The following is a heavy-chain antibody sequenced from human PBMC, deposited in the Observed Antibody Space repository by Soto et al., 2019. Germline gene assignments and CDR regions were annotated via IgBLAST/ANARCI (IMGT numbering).Heavy chain of an antibody. CDR1: GFTFDDYG. V-gene: IGHV3-9*01. D-gene: IGHD6-13*01. CDR2: ISYTSGNI. CDR3: AKDMRYSTSWSDH. J-gene: IGHJ5*02. Sequence: GGSLRLSCAASGFTFDDYGMHWVRQAPGKGLEWVSGISYTSGNIGYADSVKGRFTISRDNAKNSLYLQMNSLRTEDTALYYCAKDMRYSTSWSDHWGQGXLVTVSS.